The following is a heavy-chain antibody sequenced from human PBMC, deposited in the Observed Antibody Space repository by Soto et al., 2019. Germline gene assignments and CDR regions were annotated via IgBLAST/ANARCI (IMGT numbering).Heavy chain of an antibody. J-gene: IGHJ2*01. Sequence: QVQLVESGGGVVQPGRSLRLSCAASGFTFSSYGMHWVRQAPGKGLEWVAVISYDGSNKYYADSVKGRFTISRDNSKNTLYLQMNSLRAEDTAVYYCAKGTTVTTLWYFDLWGRGTLVTVSS. CDR3: AKGTTVTTLWYFDL. CDR1: GFTFSSYG. V-gene: IGHV3-30*18. CDR2: ISYDGSNK. D-gene: IGHD4-4*01.